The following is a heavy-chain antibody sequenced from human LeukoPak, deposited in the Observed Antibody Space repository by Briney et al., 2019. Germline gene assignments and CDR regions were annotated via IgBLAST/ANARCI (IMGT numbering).Heavy chain of an antibody. J-gene: IGHJ4*02. Sequence: GGSLRLSCAASGFNFANHAMSRVRQTAGKGLEWVSAISGGGDITYYADSVKGRFTISRDNSKDTLFLQMHSLRPGDTAVYYCVREDTPATANYWGQGTLVTISS. D-gene: IGHD2-21*02. V-gene: IGHV3-23*01. CDR2: ISGGGDIT. CDR3: VREDTPATANY. CDR1: GFNFANHA.